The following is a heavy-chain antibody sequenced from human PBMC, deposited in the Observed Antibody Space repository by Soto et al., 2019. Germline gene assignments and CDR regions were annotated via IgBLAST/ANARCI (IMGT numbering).Heavy chain of an antibody. CDR1: GFTFSSYA. J-gene: IGHJ6*02. CDR3: AKQGYGGNPRGLDV. D-gene: IGHD4-17*01. V-gene: IGHV3-23*01. CDR2: ISGSGGST. Sequence: GVSLRLSCAASGFTFSSYAMSWVRQAPGKGLEWVSAISGSGGSTYYADSVKGRFTISRDNSKNTLYLQMNSLRAEDTAVYYCAKQGYGGNPRGLDVWGQGTTVTVSS.